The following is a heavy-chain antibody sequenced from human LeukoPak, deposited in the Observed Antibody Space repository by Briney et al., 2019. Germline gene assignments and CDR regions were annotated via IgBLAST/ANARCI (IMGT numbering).Heavy chain of an antibody. CDR3: GRAYYSGDSYYLRY. Sequence: GVSLRLSCAASGFIFSSYWMSWVRQAPGKGLEWVANIKQDGSEKWYVDSVKGRFTISRDNAKNSLYLQMNSLRAEDTAVYYSGRAYYSGDSYYLRYWGQGTLVTVSS. J-gene: IGHJ4*02. CDR1: GFIFSSYW. CDR2: IKQDGSEK. V-gene: IGHV3-7*04. D-gene: IGHD2-21*01.